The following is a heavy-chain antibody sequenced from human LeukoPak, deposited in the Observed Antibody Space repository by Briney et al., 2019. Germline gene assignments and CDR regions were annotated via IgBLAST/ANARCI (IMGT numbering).Heavy chain of an antibody. CDR2: ISGSGGST. V-gene: IGHV3-23*01. CDR3: ATSYGHDYGDAFDI. J-gene: IGHJ3*02. D-gene: IGHD4-17*01. CDR1: GFTFSSYA. Sequence: HPGGSLRLSCAASGFTFSSYAMSWVRQAPGKGLEWVSAISGSGGSTYCADSVKGRFTISRDNSKNTLYLQMNSLRAEDTAVYYCATSYGHDYGDAFDIWGQGTMVTVSS.